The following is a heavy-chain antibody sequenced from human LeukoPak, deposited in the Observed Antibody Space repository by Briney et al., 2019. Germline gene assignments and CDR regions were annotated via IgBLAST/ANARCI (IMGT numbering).Heavy chain of an antibody. J-gene: IGHJ4*02. CDR3: AKDRMEPVNY. D-gene: IGHD1-26*01. CDR1: GFTFTNHG. CDR2: ITGSGDRT. V-gene: IGHV3-23*01. Sequence: GGSLRLSCAAYGFTFTNHGMSWVRQALGKGLEWVSAITGSGDRTYYADSVKGRFTISRDNSKNTLYLQMNSLRAEDTALYYCAKDRMEPVNYWGQGTLVTVSS.